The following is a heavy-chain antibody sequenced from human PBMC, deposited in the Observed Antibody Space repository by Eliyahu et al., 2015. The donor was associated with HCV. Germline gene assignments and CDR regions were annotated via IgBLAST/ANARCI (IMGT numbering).Heavy chain of an antibody. Sequence: EVQLVESGGGLVQPGGSLKLSXAAXGFXFXGSAMPWVRQASGKGXGWVGRIRSKANSYATAYAASVKGRFTISRDDSKNTAYLQMNSLKTEDTAVYYCTSHYYYYYGMDVWGQGTTVTVSS. CDR3: TSHYYYYYGMDV. CDR2: IRSKANSYAT. CDR1: GFXFXGSA. J-gene: IGHJ6*02. V-gene: IGHV3-73*02.